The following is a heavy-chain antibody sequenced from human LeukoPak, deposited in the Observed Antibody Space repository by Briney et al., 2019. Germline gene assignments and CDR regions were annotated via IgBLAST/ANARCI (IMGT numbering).Heavy chain of an antibody. J-gene: IGHJ6*02. CDR3: ARGGNIVATSYYYYYDMDV. Sequence: GGSLRLSCAASGFTFSNYAMHWVRQAPGKGLEWAAVISYDGSNKYYADSVKGRFTISRDNSKNTLYLQMNSLRAEDTAVYYCARGGNIVATSYYYYYDMDVWGQGTTVTVSS. V-gene: IGHV3-30-3*01. D-gene: IGHD5-12*01. CDR2: ISYDGSNK. CDR1: GFTFSNYA.